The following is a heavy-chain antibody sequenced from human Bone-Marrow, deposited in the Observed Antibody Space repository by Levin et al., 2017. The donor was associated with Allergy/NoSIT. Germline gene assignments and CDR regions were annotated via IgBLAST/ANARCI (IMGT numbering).Heavy chain of an antibody. CDR1: GYSIRSSNW. Sequence: SETLSLTCAVSGYSIRSSNWWGWIRQPPGKGLEWIGYIYYSGSTSYNPSLKSRVTMSVDTSKNQVSLKLTSVTAVDTAVYYCAKKGDGSGWPIDYWGQGTLVTVSS. CDR3: AKKGDGSGWPIDY. J-gene: IGHJ4*02. V-gene: IGHV4-28*01. CDR2: IYYSGST. D-gene: IGHD6-19*01.